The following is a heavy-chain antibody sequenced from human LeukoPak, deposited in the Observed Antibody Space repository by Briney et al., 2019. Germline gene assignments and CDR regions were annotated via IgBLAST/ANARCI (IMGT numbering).Heavy chain of an antibody. Sequence: PGGSLRLSCAASGFTFSSYEMIWVRQAPGKGLEWVSYTSSSGSTTYYADSVKGRFTISRDNSKDTVSLQMHSLRAEDTATYYCAKDDGWLHYYHWGQGTLVTVSS. V-gene: IGHV3-48*03. J-gene: IGHJ4*02. CDR1: GFTFSSYE. D-gene: IGHD3-10*01. CDR3: AKDDGWLHYYH. CDR2: TSSSGSTT.